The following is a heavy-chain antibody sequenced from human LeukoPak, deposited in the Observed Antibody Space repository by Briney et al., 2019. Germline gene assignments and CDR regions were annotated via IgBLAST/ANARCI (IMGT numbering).Heavy chain of an antibody. CDR1: GASITISRYC. J-gene: IGHJ6*03. CDR2: IYTSGST. Sequence: SETLSLTCTVSGASITISRYCWGWIRQPGWKGLEWIGRIYTSGSTNYNPSLRIRFTLSVDTSRNQFSLKLSSVTAPDRIVDYSARVVLLWFGEIGYMAVWKKGTTVTIYS. CDR3: ARVVLLWFGEIGYMAV. V-gene: IGHV4-61*02. D-gene: IGHD3-10*01.